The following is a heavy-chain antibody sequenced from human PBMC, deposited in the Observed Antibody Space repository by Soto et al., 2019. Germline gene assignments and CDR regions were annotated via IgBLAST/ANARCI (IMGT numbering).Heavy chain of an antibody. V-gene: IGHV4-31*03. J-gene: IGHJ4*02. CDR3: ARICTGSYIMYY. CDR2: NYYSGST. Sequence: SETLSLTRTGSASSKSRGRNYCSWIRQQPGKGLEWIGYNYYSGSTYYNPSLKSRVTISVDTSKNQFSLNLISGTAAVSAVSDWARICTGSYIMYYLGRGTLVTGSS. D-gene: IGHD1-26*01. CDR1: ASSKSRGRNY.